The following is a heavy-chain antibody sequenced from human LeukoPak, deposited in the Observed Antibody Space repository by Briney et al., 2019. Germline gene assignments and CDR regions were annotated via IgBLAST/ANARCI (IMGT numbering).Heavy chain of an antibody. Sequence: GRSLRLSCVASGFTFAGSWMSWVRQAPGKGLEWVANIRQDGNDKRYLDSVKGRFTISRDNAKNSLYLQMNSLRAEDTAVYFCTKEGYYGSGTYYMDVWGKGTTVTVSS. CDR1: GFTFAGSW. CDR2: IRQDGNDK. CDR3: TKEGYYGSGTYYMDV. J-gene: IGHJ6*03. V-gene: IGHV3-7*01. D-gene: IGHD3-10*01.